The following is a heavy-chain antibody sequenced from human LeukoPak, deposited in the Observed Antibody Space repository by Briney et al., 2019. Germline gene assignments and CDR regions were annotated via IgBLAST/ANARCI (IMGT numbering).Heavy chain of an antibody. CDR1: GGTFSSYA. V-gene: IGHV1-69*13. J-gene: IGHJ4*02. Sequence: ASVKVSCKASGGTFSSYAISWVRQAPGQGLEWMGGIIPIFGTANYAQKFQGRVTITANESTSTAYMELSSLRSEDTAVYYCARSKSGGSHLFDYWGQGTLVTVSS. CDR2: IIPIFGTA. CDR3: ARSKSGGSHLFDY. D-gene: IGHD2-15*01.